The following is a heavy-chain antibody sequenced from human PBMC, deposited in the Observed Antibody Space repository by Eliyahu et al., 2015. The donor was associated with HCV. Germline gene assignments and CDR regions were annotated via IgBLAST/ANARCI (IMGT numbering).Heavy chain of an antibody. D-gene: IGHD3-10*01. CDR2: IWYDGSNK. V-gene: IGHV3-33*01. J-gene: IGHJ4*02. Sequence: QVQLVXSGGGVVQPGRSLRLSCAASGFTFSSYGMPWVRQAPGKGLEWVAXIWYDGSNKYYADSVKGRFTISRDNSKNTLYLQMNSLRAEDTAVYYCARGLWGSGSYYNYWGQGTLVTVSS. CDR3: ARGLWGSGSYYNY. CDR1: GFTFSSYG.